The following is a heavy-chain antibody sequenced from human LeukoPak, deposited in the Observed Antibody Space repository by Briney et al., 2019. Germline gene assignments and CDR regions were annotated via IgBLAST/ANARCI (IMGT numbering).Heavy chain of an antibody. J-gene: IGHJ3*02. D-gene: IGHD3-9*01. Sequence: PSETLSLTCTVSGGSISNYYWSWIRQPPGKGLEWIGYIYYSGDTNYNPSLKSRVTMSVDTSKNQFSLKLSSVTAADTAVYYCARDKYDILTGYQTDAFDIWGQGTMVTVSS. CDR1: GGSISNYY. CDR2: IYYSGDT. V-gene: IGHV4-59*12. CDR3: ARDKYDILTGYQTDAFDI.